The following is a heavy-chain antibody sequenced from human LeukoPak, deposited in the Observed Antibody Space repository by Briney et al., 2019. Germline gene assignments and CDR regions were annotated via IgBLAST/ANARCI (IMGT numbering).Heavy chain of an antibody. V-gene: IGHV1-69*06. J-gene: IGHJ5*02. Sequence: GGSLRLSCAASGFTFSSYAMSWVRQAPGQGLEWMGGIIPIFGTANYAQKFQGRVTITADKSTSTAYMELSSLRSEDTAVYYCASPVKAVAGNVHNWFDPWGQGTLVTVSS. D-gene: IGHD6-19*01. CDR1: GFTFSSYA. CDR2: IIPIFGTA. CDR3: ASPVKAVAGNVHNWFDP.